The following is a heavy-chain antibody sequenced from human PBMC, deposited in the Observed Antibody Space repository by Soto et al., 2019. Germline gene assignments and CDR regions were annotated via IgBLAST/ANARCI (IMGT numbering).Heavy chain of an antibody. D-gene: IGHD3-22*01. CDR3: AREGGSYYDSSLSHWFDP. CDR2: ISSSSSTI. J-gene: IGHJ5*02. CDR1: GFTFSSYS. Sequence: PGGSLRLSCAASGFTFSSYSMNWVRQAPGKWLEWVSYISSSSSTIYYADSVKGRFTISRDNAKNSLYLQMNSLRDEDTAVYYCAREGGSYYDSSLSHWFDPWGQGXLVTVYS. V-gene: IGHV3-48*02.